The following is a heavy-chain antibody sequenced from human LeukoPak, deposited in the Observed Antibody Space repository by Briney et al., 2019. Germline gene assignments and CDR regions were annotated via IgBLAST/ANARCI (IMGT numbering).Heavy chain of an antibody. CDR1: GFTFSSYA. V-gene: IGHV3-30-3*01. J-gene: IGHJ4*02. CDR2: ISYDGSNK. D-gene: IGHD1-7*01. Sequence: GGSLRLSCAASGFTFSSYAMHWVRQAPGKGLEWVAVISYDGSNKYYADSVKGRFTISRDNSKNTLYLQMNSLRAEDTAVYYCARDFGVTGTIPDYWGQGTLVTVSS. CDR3: ARDFGVTGTIPDY.